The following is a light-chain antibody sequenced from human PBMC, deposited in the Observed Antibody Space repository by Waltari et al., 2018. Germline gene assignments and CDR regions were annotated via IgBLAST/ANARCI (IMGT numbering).Light chain of an antibody. J-gene: IGLJ3*02. Sequence: SVLTHPPSAPGTPRRTVTIPRSGPTSKVGINTIHLYQPFPGSAPQLLIFSTTQRPSAVPDRFSASKSGTSASLAINGLQAADEADYYCGAWDDGVKEWVFGGGTKLTVL. V-gene: IGLV1-44*01. CDR2: STT. CDR3: GAWDDGVKEWV. CDR1: TSKVGINT.